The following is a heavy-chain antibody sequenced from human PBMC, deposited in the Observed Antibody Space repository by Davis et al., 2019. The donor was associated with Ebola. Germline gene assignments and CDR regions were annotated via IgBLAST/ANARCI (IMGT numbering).Heavy chain of an antibody. Sequence: ASVTVSCKASGYTFTSSTMHWVRQAPGQRLEWMGWINAGNGNTKYSQKFQGRVTITRDTSASTAYMELSSLRSEDTAVYYCARDGGGIRGYYYYGRDVWGQGTTVTVSS. CDR3: ARDGGGIRGYYYYGRDV. CDR2: INAGNGNT. V-gene: IGHV1-3*01. CDR1: GYTFTSST. J-gene: IGHJ6*02. D-gene: IGHD1-26*01.